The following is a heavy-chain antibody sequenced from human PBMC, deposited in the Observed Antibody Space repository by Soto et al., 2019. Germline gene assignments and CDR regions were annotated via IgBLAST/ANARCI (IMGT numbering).Heavy chain of an antibody. D-gene: IGHD3-22*01. Sequence: PGGSLRLSCAASGFTFDDYALHWVRQAPGTGLEWVSGISWNSGSIGYADSVKGRFTISRDNAKNSLYLQMNSLRAEDTALYYCAKDTGDYYDSSGSDAFDIWGQGTMVTVSS. CDR1: GFTFDDYA. J-gene: IGHJ3*02. V-gene: IGHV3-9*01. CDR2: ISWNSGSI. CDR3: AKDTGDYYDSSGSDAFDI.